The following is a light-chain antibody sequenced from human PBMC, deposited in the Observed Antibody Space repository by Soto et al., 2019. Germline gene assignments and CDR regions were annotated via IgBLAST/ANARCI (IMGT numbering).Light chain of an antibody. V-gene: IGLV2-14*02. CDR3: SSYTDTNTLV. Sequence: QPVLTQPASVSGSPGQSITISCTGTSSDVGTYNLVSWYQQHPGKAPKLFIYDVSNRPSGVSNRFSGSKSGNTASLTISGLQAEDEAFYYCSSYTDTNTLVFGGGTKVTVL. J-gene: IGLJ3*02. CDR2: DVS. CDR1: SSDVGTYNL.